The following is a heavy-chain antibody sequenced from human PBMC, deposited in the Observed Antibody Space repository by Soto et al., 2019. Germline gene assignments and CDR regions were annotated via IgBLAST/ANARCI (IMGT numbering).Heavy chain of an antibody. CDR2: IRSKAYGGTT. CDR3: TSASSGWLEYFDY. Sequence: PGGSLRLSCTASGFTFGDYAMSWFRQAPGKGLEWVGFIRSKAYGGTTEYAASVKGRFTISRDDSKSIAYLQMNSLKAEDTAVYYCTSASSGWLEYFDYWGQGTLVTVSS. V-gene: IGHV3-49*03. J-gene: IGHJ4*02. CDR1: GFTFGDYA. D-gene: IGHD6-19*01.